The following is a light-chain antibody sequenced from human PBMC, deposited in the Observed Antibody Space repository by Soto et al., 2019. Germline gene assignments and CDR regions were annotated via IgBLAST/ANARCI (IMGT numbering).Light chain of an antibody. Sequence: QSVLTQPASVSASPGQSITISCTGTSSNVGTYDLVSWYQHHPDKAPKLIIYEGTKRPSGISSRFSGSKSGNTASLTISGLQAEDDADYYCCSFAVGAALVFGGGTKRPS. V-gene: IGLV2-23*01. CDR3: CSFAVGAALV. CDR2: EGT. J-gene: IGLJ2*01. CDR1: SSNVGTYDL.